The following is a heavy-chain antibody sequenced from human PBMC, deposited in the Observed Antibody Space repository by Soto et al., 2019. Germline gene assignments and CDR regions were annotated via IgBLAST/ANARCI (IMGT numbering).Heavy chain of an antibody. CDR1: GYSFANYW. J-gene: IGHJ4*02. CDR3: ARLSSSDGDLEY. D-gene: IGHD6-6*01. CDR2: IDPSDSYT. Sequence: EVQLVPSGAEEKKPGESLRISCKGSGYSFANYWISWVRQMPGKGLEWMGRIDPSDSYTDYSPSFRGHVTISGDKSISTAYLQWSSLKASDTAMYYCARLSSSDGDLEYWGQGTLVTVSS. V-gene: IGHV5-10-1*01.